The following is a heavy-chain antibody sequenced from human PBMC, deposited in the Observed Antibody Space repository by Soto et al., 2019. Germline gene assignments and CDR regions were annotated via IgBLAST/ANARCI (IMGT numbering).Heavy chain of an antibody. CDR2: IIPILGIA. V-gene: IGHV1-69*04. CDR3: ARELDYGDYYWYFDL. D-gene: IGHD4-17*01. Sequence: GASVKVSCKASGGTFSSYTISWVRQAPGQGLEWMGRIIPILGIANYAQKFQGRVTITADKSTSTAYMELSSLRSEDTAVYYCARELDYGDYYWYFDLWARRTLVTVS. J-gene: IGHJ2*01. CDR1: GGTFSSYT.